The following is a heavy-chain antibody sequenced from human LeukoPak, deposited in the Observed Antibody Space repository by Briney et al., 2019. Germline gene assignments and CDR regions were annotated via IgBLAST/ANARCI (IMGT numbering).Heavy chain of an antibody. V-gene: IGHV3-23*01. CDR1: GFTFSGYA. CDR2: ISGSGGST. D-gene: IGHD6-19*01. CDR3: AKDLSDSSGWYFDY. J-gene: IGHJ4*02. Sequence: GGSLRLSCAASGFTFSGYAMSWVRQAPGKGLEWVSAISGSGGSTYYADSVKGRFTISRDNSKSTLYLQMNSLRAEDTAVYYCAKDLSDSSGWYFDYWGQGTLVTVSS.